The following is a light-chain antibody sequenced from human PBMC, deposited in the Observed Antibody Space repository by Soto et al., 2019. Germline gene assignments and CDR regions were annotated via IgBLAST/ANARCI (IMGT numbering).Light chain of an antibody. CDR3: QQYYSTLRT. CDR2: WAS. CDR1: QTFLYSSNNNNH. V-gene: IGKV4-1*01. J-gene: IGKJ1*01. Sequence: IMRSQSPESLAVSLGQRPTIKCESSQTFLYSSNNNNHLAWYQQRPGQPPKLLFSWASTRESGVPDRFSASGSGRDFTLAFGSLQAEDAAVYYSQQYYSTLRTFAQGTKVDI.